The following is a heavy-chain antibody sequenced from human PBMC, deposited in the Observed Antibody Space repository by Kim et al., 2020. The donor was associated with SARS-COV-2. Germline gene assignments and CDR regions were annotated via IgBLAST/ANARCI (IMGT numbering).Heavy chain of an antibody. D-gene: IGHD6-19*01. CDR3: ARGTYSSGWYGY. V-gene: IGHV4-31*02. J-gene: IGHJ4*02. Sequence: YYNPSLKSRVTISVDTSKNQFHLKPSAVTAADTAVYYCARGTYSSGWYGYWGQGTLVTVSS.